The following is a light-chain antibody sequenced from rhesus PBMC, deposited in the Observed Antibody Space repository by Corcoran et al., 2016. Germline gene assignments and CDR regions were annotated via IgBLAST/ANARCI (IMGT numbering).Light chain of an antibody. Sequence: DVQMTQSPSSLSASLGDRVTVTCRASQGINKELSWYQQKPGKAPALLIYAKCRLHTGVSSRFSGSGSGTDFTLTITTLQPEDVATYYCLQDHTSPYTFGQGTKVEIK. J-gene: IGKJ2*01. V-gene: IGKV1-94*01. CDR1: QGINKE. CDR2: AKC. CDR3: LQDHTSPYT.